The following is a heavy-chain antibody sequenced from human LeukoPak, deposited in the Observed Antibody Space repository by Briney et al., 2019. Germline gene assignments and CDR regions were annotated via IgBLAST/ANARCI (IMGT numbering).Heavy chain of an antibody. D-gene: IGHD1-26*01. Sequence: GGSLRLSCVASGFTFSSYEMNWVRQAPGKGLEWVSTISSSGGGTYYADSVKGRFAISRDNSKNTLYLQMNSLRAEDTAVYYCASKYSGTYYVDYWGQGTLVTVSS. J-gene: IGHJ4*02. CDR1: GFTFSSYE. CDR2: ISSSGGGT. V-gene: IGHV3-23*01. CDR3: ASKYSGTYYVDY.